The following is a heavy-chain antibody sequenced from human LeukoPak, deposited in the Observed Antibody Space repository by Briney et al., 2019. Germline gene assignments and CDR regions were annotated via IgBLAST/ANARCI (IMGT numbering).Heavy chain of an antibody. CDR1: GFTVSSNY. J-gene: IGHJ4*02. Sequence: GGSLRLSCAASGFTVSSNYMSWVRQAPGKGLEWVSVIYSGGSTYYADSVKGRFTISRDNSKNTLYLQMNSLRVEDTALYYCARDGRYDFWSGYWDYWGQGTLVTVSS. V-gene: IGHV3-66*01. D-gene: IGHD3-3*01. CDR3: ARDGRYDFWSGYWDY. CDR2: IYSGGST.